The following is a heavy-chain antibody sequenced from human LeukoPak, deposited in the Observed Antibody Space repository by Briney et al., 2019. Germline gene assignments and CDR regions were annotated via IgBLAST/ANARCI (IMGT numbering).Heavy chain of an antibody. J-gene: IGHJ5*02. CDR2: IFYTGDT. D-gene: IGHD3-16*02. V-gene: IGHV4-59*01. CDR1: GGFISGYY. CDR3: ARAYRLTSPRGFDP. Sequence: SEALSLTCTVSGGFISGYYWNWIRQSPGKGLEWIGYIFYTGDTDYNPSLRSRVTMSVDRSNNRFSLQLASVTTADSAFYYCARAYRLTSPRGFDPWGPGILVTVSS.